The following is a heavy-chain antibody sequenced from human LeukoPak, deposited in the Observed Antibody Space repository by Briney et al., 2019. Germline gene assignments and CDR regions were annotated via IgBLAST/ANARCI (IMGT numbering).Heavy chain of an antibody. CDR2: TKSKTDGGTT. J-gene: IGHJ6*02. V-gene: IGHV3-15*01. CDR1: GFTFSNAW. CDR3: TTDRLYYYYGMDV. Sequence: GSLRLSCAASGFTFSNAWMSWVRQAPGKGLEWVGRTKSKTDGGTTDYAAPVKGRFTISRDDSKNTLYLQMNSLKTEDTAVYYCTTDRLYYYYGMDVWGQGTTVTVSS. D-gene: IGHD6-6*01.